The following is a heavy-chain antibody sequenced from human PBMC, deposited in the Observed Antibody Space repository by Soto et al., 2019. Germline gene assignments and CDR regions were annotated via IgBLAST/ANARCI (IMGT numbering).Heavy chain of an antibody. CDR3: AREDGIVATDYYGMDI. CDR2: IYYSGST. V-gene: IGHV4-39*02. D-gene: IGHD5-12*01. CDR1: GGSISSSSYY. Sequence: SETLSLTCTVSGGSISSSSYYWGWIRQPPGKGLEWIGSIYYSGSTYYNPSLKSRVTISVDTSKNQFSLKLSSVTAADTAVYYCAREDGIVATDYYGMDIWGQGTTVT. J-gene: IGHJ6*02.